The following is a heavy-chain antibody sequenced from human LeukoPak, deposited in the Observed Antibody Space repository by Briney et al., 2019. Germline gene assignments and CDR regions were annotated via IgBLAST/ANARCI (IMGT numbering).Heavy chain of an antibody. V-gene: IGHV3-9*01. CDR3: AKLRDFYDSTGYSRFPY. CDR1: GFTFDDYA. CDR2: ISWNSGSI. J-gene: IGHJ4*02. Sequence: GGSLRLSCAASGFTFDDYAMHWVRQAPGKGLEWVSGISWNSGSIGYADSVKGRFTISRDNSKNTLYLQMNSLRAEDTAVYYCAKLRDFYDSTGYSRFPYWGQGTLVTVSS. D-gene: IGHD3-22*01.